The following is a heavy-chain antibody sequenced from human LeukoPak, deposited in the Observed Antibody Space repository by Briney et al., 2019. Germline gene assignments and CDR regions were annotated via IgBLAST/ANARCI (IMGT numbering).Heavy chain of an antibody. V-gene: IGHV3-7*01. J-gene: IGHJ4*02. Sequence: QPGGSLRLSCAASGFTFNYYWMTWVRQGPGKGLEWVATIKEDGSERYYVESVKGRFTISRDNAKNSLYLQMNSLRAEDTAVYYCARGQSGIPIDYWGQGTLVTVSS. CDR2: IKEDGSER. CDR3: ARGQSGIPIDY. CDR1: GFTFNYYW.